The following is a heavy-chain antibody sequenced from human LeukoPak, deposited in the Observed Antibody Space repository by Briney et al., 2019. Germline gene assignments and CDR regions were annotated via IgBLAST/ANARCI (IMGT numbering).Heavy chain of an antibody. CDR1: GFTFNSYA. D-gene: IGHD4-17*01. CDR2: ISYDGSNK. Sequence: GGSLRLSCTASGFTFNSYAVHWVRQAPGKGLEWVAVISYDGSNKYYADSVKGRFTISRDNSKNTLYLQMNSLRAEDTAVYYCARSMYPNTMTTLHYYYGMDVWGQGTTVTVSS. J-gene: IGHJ6*02. V-gene: IGHV3-30-3*01. CDR3: ARSMYPNTMTTLHYYYGMDV.